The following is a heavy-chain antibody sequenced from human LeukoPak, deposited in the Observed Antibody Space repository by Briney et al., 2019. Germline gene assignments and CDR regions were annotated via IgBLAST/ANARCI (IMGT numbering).Heavy chain of an antibody. CDR2: INPNSGGK. Sequence: ASVKVSCXASGYTFTGYYMHWVRQAPGQGLKWMGRINPNSGGKNYAQKFQGRVTMTRDTSVSTAYMELSRLRSDDTAVYYCARVLRSGSYPDYWGQGTLVTVSS. CDR3: ARVLRSGSYPDY. J-gene: IGHJ4*02. D-gene: IGHD1-26*01. CDR1: GYTFTGYY. V-gene: IGHV1-2*06.